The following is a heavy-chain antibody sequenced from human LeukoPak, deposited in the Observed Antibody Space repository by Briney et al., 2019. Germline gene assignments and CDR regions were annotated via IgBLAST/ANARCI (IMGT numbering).Heavy chain of an antibody. Sequence: SETLSLTCTVSGASITSYYCNWIRQPPGKGLEWIGYISNSGSTNYNPSLRSRVTISVDTSNNQCSLRLSSVTAADTAVHYCEGRYLGSDYWGQGTLVTVSS. J-gene: IGHJ4*02. CDR1: GASITSYY. D-gene: IGHD7-27*01. CDR2: ISNSGST. CDR3: EGRYLGSDY. V-gene: IGHV4-59*08.